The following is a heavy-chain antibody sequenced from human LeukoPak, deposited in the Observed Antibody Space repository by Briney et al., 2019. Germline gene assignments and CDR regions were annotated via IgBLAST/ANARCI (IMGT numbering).Heavy chain of an antibody. CDR1: GGSISSHY. CDR3: ARSIVVAGIVSDYYYYGMDV. CDR2: MYYSGST. Sequence: SETLSLTCNVSGGSISSHYWSWIRQPPGKGLEWIGYMYYSGSTKYNPSLKSRVTISVDTSKKQFSLKLSSVTAADTAVYYCARSIVVAGIVSDYYYYGMDVWGQGTTVTVSS. D-gene: IGHD6-19*01. V-gene: IGHV4-59*08. J-gene: IGHJ6*02.